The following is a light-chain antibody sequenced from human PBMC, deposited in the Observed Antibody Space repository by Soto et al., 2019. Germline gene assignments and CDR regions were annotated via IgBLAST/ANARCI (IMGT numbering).Light chain of an antibody. CDR2: TNT. Sequence: QAVVTQPPSASGTPGQRVTISCSGSSSNVGGNPVNWYQHVPTTAPKLLIYTNTQRPSGVPDRFSASKSGTSASLAISGLQSEDEADYYCASWDASLNGPVFGTGTKVTVL. CDR1: SSNVGGNP. V-gene: IGLV1-44*01. J-gene: IGLJ1*01. CDR3: ASWDASLNGPV.